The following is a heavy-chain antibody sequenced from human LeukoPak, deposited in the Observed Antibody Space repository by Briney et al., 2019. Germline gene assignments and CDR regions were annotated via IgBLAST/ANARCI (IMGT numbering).Heavy chain of an antibody. CDR2: IYHSGST. CDR3: ARDPGDIVVVPAAHTLFGAFDI. J-gene: IGHJ3*02. Sequence: SQTLSLTCAVSGGSISSGGYSWSWIRQPPGKGLEWIGYIYHSGSTYYNPSLKSRVTISVDRSKNQFSLKLSSVTAADTAVYYCARDPGDIVVVPAAHTLFGAFDIWGQGTMVTVSS. CDR1: GGSISSGGYS. D-gene: IGHD2-2*01. V-gene: IGHV4-30-2*01.